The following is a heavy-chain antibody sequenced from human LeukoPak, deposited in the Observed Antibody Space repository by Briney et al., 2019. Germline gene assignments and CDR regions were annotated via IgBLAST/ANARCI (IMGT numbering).Heavy chain of an antibody. CDR2: ISSGGSTI. CDR1: GFTFSSYS. V-gene: IGHV3-48*04. J-gene: IGHJ4*02. CDR3: ARGTGRTAMVTYYFDY. D-gene: IGHD5-18*01. Sequence: GGSLRLSCAASGFTFSSYSMNWVRQAPGKGLEWVSYISSGGSTIYYADSVKGRFTISRDNAKNSLYLQMNSLRAEDTAVYYCARGTGRTAMVTYYFDYWGQGTLVTVSS.